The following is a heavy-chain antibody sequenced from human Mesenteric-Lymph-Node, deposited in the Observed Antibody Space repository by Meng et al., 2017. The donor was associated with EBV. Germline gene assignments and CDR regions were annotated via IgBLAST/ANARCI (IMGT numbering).Heavy chain of an antibody. CDR1: GFSLRTEGVG. J-gene: IGHJ5*02. Sequence: QITLKESGPTLVKPTQTLPLTCTFSGFSLRTEGVGVGWIRQPPGRALEWLALIYWDDDKYYSPSLKTRLTIIKDTSKNQVILKITDLDPVDTATYYCAHISPYDPTGKGFEPWGQGTLVTVSS. V-gene: IGHV2-5*02. D-gene: IGHD3-16*01. CDR3: AHISPYDPTGKGFEP. CDR2: IYWDDDK.